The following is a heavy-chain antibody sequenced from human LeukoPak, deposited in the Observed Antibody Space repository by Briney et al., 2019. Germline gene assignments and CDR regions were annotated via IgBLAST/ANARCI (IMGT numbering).Heavy chain of an antibody. J-gene: IGHJ4*02. Sequence: GGSLRLSCAASGFTFGSHAMSWVRQAPGKGLEWVSTISGSADGTHYRDSVKGRFIISRDNSKNTLFLQMNSLSAADTAVYYCAKGIGGTLFDYWGQGTLVTVSS. V-gene: IGHV3-23*01. CDR1: GFTFGSHA. CDR2: ISGSADGT. CDR3: AKGIGGTLFDY. D-gene: IGHD4-23*01.